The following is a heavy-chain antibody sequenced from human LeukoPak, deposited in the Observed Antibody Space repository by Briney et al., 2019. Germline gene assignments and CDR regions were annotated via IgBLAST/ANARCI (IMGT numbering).Heavy chain of an antibody. CDR2: INHSGST. V-gene: IGHV4-34*01. CDR1: GGSFSGYY. D-gene: IGHD5-18*01. J-gene: IGHJ4*02. CDR3: ASFLLTPGDTSMVFAADY. Sequence: PSETLSLTCAVYGGSFSGYYWSWIRQPPGKGLEWIGEINHSGSTNYNPSLKSRVTTPVDTSKNQFSLKLSSVTAADTAVYYCASFLLTPGDTSMVFAADYWGQGTLVTVSS.